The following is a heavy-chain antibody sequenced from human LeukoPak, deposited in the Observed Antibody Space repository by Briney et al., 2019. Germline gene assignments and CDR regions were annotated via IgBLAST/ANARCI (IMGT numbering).Heavy chain of an antibody. Sequence: GGSLRLSCAASGFTFSSYSMNWVRQAPGKGLEWVSSISSSSSYIYYADSVKGRFTISRDNAKNSLYLQMNSLRAEDTAVYYCARGRLSAAGRGDWFDPWGQGTLVTVSS. J-gene: IGHJ5*02. D-gene: IGHD6-13*01. V-gene: IGHV3-21*01. CDR3: ARGRLSAAGRGDWFDP. CDR1: GFTFSSYS. CDR2: ISSSSSYI.